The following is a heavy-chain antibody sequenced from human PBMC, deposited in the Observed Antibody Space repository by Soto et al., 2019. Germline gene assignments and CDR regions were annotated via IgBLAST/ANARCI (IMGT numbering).Heavy chain of an antibody. CDR1: GFTFTSYA. D-gene: IGHD3-10*01. CDR2: ISGSGGST. J-gene: IGHJ4*02. Sequence: EVQLLESGGGLVQPGGSLRLSCAASGFTFTSYAMNWVRQAPGQGLEWVAGISGSGGSTYHADSVKGRFTISRDNSKNTLYLQMNRLRADDAAVYYCAKDPSNWSHRSGIVNFFDYVGQGALVTVSS. CDR3: AKDPSNWSHRSGIVNFFDY. V-gene: IGHV3-23*01.